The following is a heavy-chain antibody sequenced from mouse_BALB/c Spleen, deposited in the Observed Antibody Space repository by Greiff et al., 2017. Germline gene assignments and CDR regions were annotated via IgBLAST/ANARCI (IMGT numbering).Heavy chain of an antibody. V-gene: IGHV1-19*01. D-gene: IGHD2-1*01. CDR2: INPYNGGT. CDR3: ARDGNYGYFDV. CDR1: GYSFTGYT. J-gene: IGHJ1*01. Sequence: VQLQQPGSVLVRPGASVKLSCKASGYSFTGYTMNWVKQSHGKNLEWIGLINPYNGGTSYNQKFKGKATLTVDKSSSTAYMELLSLTSEDSAVYYCARDGNYGYFDVWGAGTTVTVSS.